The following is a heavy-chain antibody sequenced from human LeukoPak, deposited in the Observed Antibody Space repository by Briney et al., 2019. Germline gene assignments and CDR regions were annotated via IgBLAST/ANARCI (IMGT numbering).Heavy chain of an antibody. CDR2: IYYSGST. D-gene: IGHD3-9*01. J-gene: IGHJ6*02. CDR3: ARDVYDILTSYYGIDV. Sequence: PSETLSLTCTVSGGSISSSSYYWGWIRQPPGKGLEWIGSIYYSGSTYYNPSLKSRVTISVDTSKNQFSLKLSSVTAADTAVYYCARDVYDILTSYYGIDVWGQGTTVTVSS. V-gene: IGHV4-39*07. CDR1: GGSISSSSYY.